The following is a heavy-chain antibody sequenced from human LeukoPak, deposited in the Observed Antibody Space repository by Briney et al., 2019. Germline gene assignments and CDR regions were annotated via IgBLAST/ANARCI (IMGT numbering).Heavy chain of an antibody. Sequence: PSETLSLTCTVSGGSINSYYWSWIRQPPGKGLEWIGYLYSSGSTNYNPSLKSRVTISVDTSKNQFSLKLSSVTAADTASYYCARGRGYDILTGYDTFDIWGQGTMVTVSS. V-gene: IGHV4-59*01. CDR2: LYSSGST. D-gene: IGHD3-9*01. J-gene: IGHJ3*02. CDR3: ARGRGYDILTGYDTFDI. CDR1: GGSINSYY.